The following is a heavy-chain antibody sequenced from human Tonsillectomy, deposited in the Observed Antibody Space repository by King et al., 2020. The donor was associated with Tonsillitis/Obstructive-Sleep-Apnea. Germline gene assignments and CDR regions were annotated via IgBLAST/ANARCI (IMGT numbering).Heavy chain of an antibody. CDR3: AGDGSDCSSTSCYSGYYYYYYYMDV. CDR1: GFTFSSYG. CDR2: IWYDGSNK. D-gene: IGHD2-2*01. J-gene: IGHJ6*03. Sequence: VQLVESGGGVVQPGRSLRLSCAASGFTFSSYGMHWVRQAPGKGLEWVAVIWYDGSNKYYADSVKGRFTISRDNSKNTLYLQMNSLRAEDTAVYYCAGDGSDCSSTSCYSGYYYYYYYMDVWGKGTTVTVSS. V-gene: IGHV3-33*01.